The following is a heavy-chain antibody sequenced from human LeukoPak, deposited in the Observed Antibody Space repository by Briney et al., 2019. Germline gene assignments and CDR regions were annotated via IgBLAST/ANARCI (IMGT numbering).Heavy chain of an antibody. Sequence: PSETLSLTCTVSGDSISSHYWSWLRQPPGKGLECIGYIYYTGSTNYNPSLKSRVTISLDTSKNQFSLKLSSVTAADTAVYYCARGGYYGSGTGGFDYWGQGTLVTVSS. D-gene: IGHD3-10*01. V-gene: IGHV4-59*11. J-gene: IGHJ4*02. CDR3: ARGGYYGSGTGGFDY. CDR2: IYYTGST. CDR1: GDSISSHY.